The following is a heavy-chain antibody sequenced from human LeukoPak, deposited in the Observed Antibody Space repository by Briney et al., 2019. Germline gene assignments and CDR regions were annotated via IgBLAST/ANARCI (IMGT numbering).Heavy chain of an antibody. V-gene: IGHV1-18*01. CDR1: GYTFTSYG. J-gene: IGHJ4*02. D-gene: IGHD6-19*01. CDR2: ISANNGMT. Sequence: GSAKVSCKASGYTFTSYGISWVRQAPGQGLEWMGWISANNGMTNYAQKLQGRVTMTPDTSTSTAYMELRSLRSDDTAVYYCARTGVAVAADFDYWDQGTLVTASS. CDR3: ARTGVAVAADFDY.